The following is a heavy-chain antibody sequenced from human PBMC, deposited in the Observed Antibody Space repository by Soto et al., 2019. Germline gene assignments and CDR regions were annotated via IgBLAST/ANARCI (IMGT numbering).Heavy chain of an antibody. CDR1: GYPVTAYY. J-gene: IGHJ3*02. D-gene: IGHD3-3*01. CDR3: ARGGGVGVAGSAAFDM. CDR2: INPATGAA. Sequence: QLHLVQSGAVVKKPGASVTVSCSASGYPVTAYYMHWVRQAPGRGLEWMGGINPATGAAKYTQTFQARGTRAGAPAACTGFMELGGLTLGDPAVFYCARGGGVGVAGSAAFDMWGQGTLVTVSS. V-gene: IGHV1-2*02.